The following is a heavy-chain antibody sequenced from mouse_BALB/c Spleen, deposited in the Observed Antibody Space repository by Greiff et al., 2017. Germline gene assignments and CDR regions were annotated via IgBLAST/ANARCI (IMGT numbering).Heavy chain of an antibody. J-gene: IGHJ4*01. CDR3: AKGGNHPYYYAMDY. Sequence: VQLQQSGPGLVKPSQSLSLTCTVTGYSITSDYAWNWIRQFPGNKLEWMGYISYSGSTSYNPSLKSRISITRDTSKNQFFLQLNSVTTEDTATYYCAKGGNHPYYYAMDYWGQGTSVTVSS. V-gene: IGHV3-2*02. CDR1: GYSITSDYA. CDR2: ISYSGST. D-gene: IGHD2-1*01.